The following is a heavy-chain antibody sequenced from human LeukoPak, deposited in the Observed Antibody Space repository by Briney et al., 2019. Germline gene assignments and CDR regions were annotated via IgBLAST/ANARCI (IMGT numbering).Heavy chain of an antibody. J-gene: IGHJ6*03. CDR2: VSAYNGNT. V-gene: IGHV1-18*01. CDR3: ARDRYCSSTSCYDYYYYYYMVV. D-gene: IGHD2-2*01. CDR1: GYTFTSYG. Sequence: ASVKVSCKASGYTFTSYGISWVRQAPGQGLEWTGWVSAYNGNTNYAQKLQGRVTMTTDTSTSTAYMELRSLRSDDTAVYYCARDRYCSSTSCYDYYYYYYMVVWGKGTTVTVSS.